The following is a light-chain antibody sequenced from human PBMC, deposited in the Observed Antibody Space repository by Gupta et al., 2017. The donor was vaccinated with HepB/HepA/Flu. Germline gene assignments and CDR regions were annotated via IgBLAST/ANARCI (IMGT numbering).Light chain of an antibody. CDR1: QSILFDGNNKNY. V-gene: IGKV4-1*01. Sequence: IVMTQSPDFLAVSLGERATINCKSSQSILFDGNNKNYLAWYQQKPGQPPKLLIHWASTRESGVPDRFTGSGSGTDFTLTISSLQAEDVAVYYCQHYDGTLSTFGQGTKVEIK. J-gene: IGKJ1*01. CDR2: WAS. CDR3: QHYDGTLST.